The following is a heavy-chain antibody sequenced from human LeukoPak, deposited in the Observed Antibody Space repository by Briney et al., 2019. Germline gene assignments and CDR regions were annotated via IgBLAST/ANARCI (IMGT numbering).Heavy chain of an antibody. D-gene: IGHD6-13*01. J-gene: IGHJ4*02. CDR1: GSIVSSNY. CDR2: TYSGGST. V-gene: IGHV3-53*01. Sequence: GGSLRLSCAASGSIVSSNYMSWVRQAPGKGLEWVSVTYSGGSTYYADSVKGRFTISRDNSKNTLYLQMESLRAEDTAVYYCASAGPYSRLDYWGQGTLVTVSS. CDR3: ASAGPYSRLDY.